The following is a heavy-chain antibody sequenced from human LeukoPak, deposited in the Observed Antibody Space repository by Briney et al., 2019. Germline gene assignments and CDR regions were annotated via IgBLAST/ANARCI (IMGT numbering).Heavy chain of an antibody. V-gene: IGHV4-38-2*02. Sequence: PSETLSLTCTVSGYSISSGYYWGWIRQPPGKGLEWIGSIYHSGSTYYNPSFKSRVTISVDTSKNQFSLKLSSVTAADTAVYYCARDRRITMVRGPGGWFDPWGQGTLVTVSS. CDR3: ARDRRITMVRGPGGWFDP. J-gene: IGHJ5*02. D-gene: IGHD3-10*01. CDR1: GYSISSGYY. CDR2: IYHSGST.